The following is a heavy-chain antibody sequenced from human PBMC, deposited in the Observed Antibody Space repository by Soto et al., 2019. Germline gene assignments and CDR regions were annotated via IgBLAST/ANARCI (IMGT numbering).Heavy chain of an antibody. D-gene: IGHD3-22*01. CDR3: AKDPTYDSSGYYFYYGMDV. Sequence: PGGSLRLSCAASGFTFSTYGMHWVRQAPGKGLEWVGLISYDGSYKYYAESMKGRFTISRDNSKNTLYLQLNSLRAADTAVYYCAKDPTYDSSGYYFYYGMDVWGHGTTVTVSS. J-gene: IGHJ6*02. CDR2: ISYDGSYK. V-gene: IGHV3-30*18. CDR1: GFTFSTYG.